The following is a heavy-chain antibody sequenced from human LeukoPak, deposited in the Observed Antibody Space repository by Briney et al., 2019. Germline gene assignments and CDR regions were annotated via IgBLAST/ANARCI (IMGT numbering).Heavy chain of an antibody. CDR3: ARKTSSGYYPGFFDY. D-gene: IGHD3-22*01. Sequence: SETLSLTCTVSGGSISSASYYWNWIRQPPGKGLEWIGYIYYSGSTNYNPSLKSRVTISVDTSKNQFSLKLSSVTAADTAVYYCARKTSSGYYPGFFDYWGQGTLVTVSS. CDR1: GGSISSASYY. J-gene: IGHJ4*02. CDR2: IYYSGST. V-gene: IGHV4-61*01.